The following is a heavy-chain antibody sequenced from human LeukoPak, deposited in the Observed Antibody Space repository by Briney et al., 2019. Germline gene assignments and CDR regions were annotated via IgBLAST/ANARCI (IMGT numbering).Heavy chain of an antibody. D-gene: IGHD6-19*01. Sequence: SETLSLTCTVSGGSISSSSYYWSWIRQPPGKGLEWIGEINHSGSTNYNPSLKSRVTISVDTSKNQFSLKLSSVTAADTAVYYCARLRGWYTRWGKGTTVTISS. V-gene: IGHV4-39*07. J-gene: IGHJ6*04. CDR1: GGSISSSSYY. CDR3: ARLRGWYTR. CDR2: INHSGST.